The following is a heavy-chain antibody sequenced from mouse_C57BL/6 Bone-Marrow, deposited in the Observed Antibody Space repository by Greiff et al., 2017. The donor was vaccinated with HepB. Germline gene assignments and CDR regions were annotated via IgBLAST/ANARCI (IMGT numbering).Heavy chain of an antibody. Sequence: DVQLVESGGGLVQPGGSLSLSCAASGFTFTDYYMSWVRQPPGKALEWLGFIRNKANGYTTEYSASVKGRFTISRDNSQSILYLQMNALRAEDSATYYFARYGRQGVAYCGQGTLVTVSA. CDR1: GFTFTDYY. V-gene: IGHV7-3*01. CDR2: IRNKANGYTT. D-gene: IGHD2-12*01. CDR3: ARYGRQGVAY. J-gene: IGHJ3*01.